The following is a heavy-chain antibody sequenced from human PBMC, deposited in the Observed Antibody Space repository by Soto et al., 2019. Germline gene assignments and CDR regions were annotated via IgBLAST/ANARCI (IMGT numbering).Heavy chain of an antibody. CDR2: VYSADGT. J-gene: IGHJ3*01. CDR3: ATWRVREHAFDV. CDR1: GFIVNGKKY. Sequence: DVQVEESGGGLIQPGGSLRLSCAASGFIVNGKKYLTWVRQAPGKGLEWLSAVYSADGTFYADSVKGRFTVSLDNVKNTVYLQMNSLRSEDTGVYYCATWRVREHAFDVWGPGPRVNVS. D-gene: IGHD1-1*01. V-gene: IGHV3-53*01.